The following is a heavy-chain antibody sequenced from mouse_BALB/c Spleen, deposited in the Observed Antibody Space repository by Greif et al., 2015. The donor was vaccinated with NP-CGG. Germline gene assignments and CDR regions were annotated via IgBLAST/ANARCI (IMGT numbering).Heavy chain of an antibody. D-gene: IGHD4-1*01. V-gene: IGHV1-84*02. CDR1: GCTFTDYY. Sequence: VQLHQSGPELVKPGASVKISCKASGCTFTDYYINWVKQKPGQGLEWIGWIYPGSGNTKYNEKFKDKATLTVDTSSSTAYMQLSGLTSEDTAVYFCARRTGTEAMDYWGQGTSVTVSS. J-gene: IGHJ4*01. CDR2: IYPGSGNT. CDR3: ARRTGTEAMDY.